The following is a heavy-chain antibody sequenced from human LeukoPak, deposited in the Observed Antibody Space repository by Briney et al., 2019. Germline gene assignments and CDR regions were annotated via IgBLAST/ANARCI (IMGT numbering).Heavy chain of an antibody. V-gene: IGHV3-7*01. D-gene: IGHD6-19*01. CDR1: GFTFSSYW. Sequence: PGGSLRLSCAASGFTFSSYWMSWVRQAPGKGLEWVANIKQDGSEKYYVDSVKGRFTISRDNAKNSLYLQMNSLRAEDTAVYYCAREGGSIEQWLVGVYFDYWGQGTLVTVSS. CDR3: AREGGSIEQWLVGVYFDY. J-gene: IGHJ4*02. CDR2: IKQDGSEK.